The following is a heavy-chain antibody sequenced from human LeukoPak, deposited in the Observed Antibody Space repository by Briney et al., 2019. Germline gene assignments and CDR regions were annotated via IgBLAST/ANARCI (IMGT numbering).Heavy chain of an antibody. D-gene: IGHD3-3*01. CDR2: IKQDGSEK. Sequence: PGGSLRLSCAASGFTFSSYWMSWVRQAPGKGLEWVANIKQDGSEKYYVDSVKGRFTISRDNAKNSLYLQMNSLRAEDTAVYYCARQNYDFWGGYIVYWGQGTLVTVSS. CDR1: GFTFSSYW. CDR3: ARQNYDFWGGYIVY. V-gene: IGHV3-7*01. J-gene: IGHJ4*02.